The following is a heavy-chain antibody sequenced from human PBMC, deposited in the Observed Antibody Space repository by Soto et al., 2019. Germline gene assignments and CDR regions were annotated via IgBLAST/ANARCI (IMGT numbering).Heavy chain of an antibody. CDR2: IWYDGSNK. Sequence: PGGSLRLSCAASGFTFSSYGMHWVRQAPGKGLEWVAVIWYDGSNKYYADSVKGRFTISRDNSKNTLYLQMNSLRAEDTAVYYCATSIYYDSWSRYSYYYGLDVWGQGTTVTVSS. CDR3: ATSIYYDSWSRYSYYYGLDV. V-gene: IGHV3-33*01. J-gene: IGHJ6*02. CDR1: GFTFSSYG. D-gene: IGHD3-3*01.